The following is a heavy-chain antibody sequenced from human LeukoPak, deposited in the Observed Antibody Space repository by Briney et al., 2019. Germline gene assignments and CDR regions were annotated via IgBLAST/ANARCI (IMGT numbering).Heavy chain of an antibody. V-gene: IGHV4-39*07. CDR3: ARGLDTAMVRDHY. CDR1: GGSISSSSYY. J-gene: IGHJ4*02. D-gene: IGHD5-18*01. CDR2: IYYSGST. Sequence: SETLSLTCTVSGGSISSSSYYWGWIRQPPGKGLEWIGSIYYSGSTYYNPSLKSRVTISVDTSKNQFSLKLSSVTAADTAVYHCARGLDTAMVRDHYWGRGTLVTVSS.